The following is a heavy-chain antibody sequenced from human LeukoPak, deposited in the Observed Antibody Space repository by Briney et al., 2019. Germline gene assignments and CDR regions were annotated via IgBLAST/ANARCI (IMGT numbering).Heavy chain of an antibody. CDR2: IYHSGST. V-gene: IGHV4-30-2*01. CDR1: GGSISSGGYS. J-gene: IGHJ4*02. Sequence: PSQTLSLTCAVSGGSISSGGYSWSWIRQPPGKGLEWIGYIYHSGSTYYNPSLKSRVTISVDRSKNQFSLKLSSVTAADTAVYYCARARSYCSGGSCYYFDYWGQGTLSPSPQ. D-gene: IGHD2-15*01. CDR3: ARARSYCSGGSCYYFDY.